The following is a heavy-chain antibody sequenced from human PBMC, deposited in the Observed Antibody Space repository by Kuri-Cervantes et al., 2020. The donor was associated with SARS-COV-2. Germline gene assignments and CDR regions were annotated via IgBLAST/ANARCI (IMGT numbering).Heavy chain of an antibody. D-gene: IGHD4-11*01. Sequence: SGPTLVKPTQTLTLTCTFSGFSLSTSGVGVGWIRQPPAKALEWLAFIYWNDDKHNSPSLKSRLTITKDTSKNQVVLTMTNMDPVDTATYYCAHGTVTTSRKYYFDYWGQGTLVTVSS. CDR1: GFSLSTSGVG. CDR3: AHGTVTTSRKYYFDY. J-gene: IGHJ4*02. CDR2: IYWNDDK. V-gene: IGHV2-5*01.